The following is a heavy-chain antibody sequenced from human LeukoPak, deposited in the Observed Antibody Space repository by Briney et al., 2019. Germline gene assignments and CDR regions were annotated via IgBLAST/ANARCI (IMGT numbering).Heavy chain of an antibody. Sequence: SETLSLTCTVSGGSISSYYWSWIRQPAGKGLEWIGRIYTSGSTNYNPSLKSRVTMSVDTSKNRFSLKLSSVTAADTAMYYCARGALYRGWSYYLDFWGQGSQVTVSS. V-gene: IGHV4-4*07. CDR3: ARGALYRGWSYYLDF. J-gene: IGHJ4*02. CDR1: GGSISSYY. CDR2: IYTSGST. D-gene: IGHD6-19*01.